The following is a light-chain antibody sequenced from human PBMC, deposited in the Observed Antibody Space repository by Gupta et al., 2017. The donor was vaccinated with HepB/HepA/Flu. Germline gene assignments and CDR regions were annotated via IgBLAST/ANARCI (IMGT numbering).Light chain of an antibody. J-gene: IGLJ2*01. CDR1: SSNVGSYNL. CDR3: CSYAGNSNVV. CDR2: EVS. V-gene: IGLV2-23*02. Sequence: QSALTQPASVSGSPGQSITISCTGTSSNVGSYNLVSWYQQHPDKAPKLLIYEVSQWPSGVSNRFSGSKSGSTASLTISGLQAEDEADYYCCSYAGNSNVVFGGGTKLTV.